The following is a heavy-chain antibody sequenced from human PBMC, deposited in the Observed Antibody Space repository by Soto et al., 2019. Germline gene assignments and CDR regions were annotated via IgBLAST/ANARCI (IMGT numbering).Heavy chain of an antibody. Sequence: QVQLQESGPGLVKPSQTLSLTCTVSGGSISSGDYYWSWIRQPPGKGLEWIGYIYYSGSTYYNPFLKSRVTISVDSSKNHFALKLSSVTAADTAVYYCGRVKGWVETRAFDIWGQGTMVTVSS. D-gene: IGHD2-15*01. V-gene: IGHV4-30-4*01. CDR2: IYYSGST. CDR3: GRVKGWVETRAFDI. J-gene: IGHJ3*02. CDR1: GGSISSGDYY.